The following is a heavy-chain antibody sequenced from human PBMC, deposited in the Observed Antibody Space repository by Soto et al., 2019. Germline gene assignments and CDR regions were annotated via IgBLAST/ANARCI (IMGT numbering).Heavy chain of an antibody. V-gene: IGHV1-18*01. CDR1: GYTFTSYG. D-gene: IGHD1-1*01. CDR2: ISVHNGNT. Sequence: QVHLVQSGAEVKKPGASVKVSCKASGYTFTSYGITWVRQVPGQGLERMGWISVHNGNTDYAQKLQDIVIVTRDTSASTAYMEPRGLRSEDTAVYYCARGRYGDYWGQGALVTVSS. J-gene: IGHJ4*02. CDR3: ARGRYGDY.